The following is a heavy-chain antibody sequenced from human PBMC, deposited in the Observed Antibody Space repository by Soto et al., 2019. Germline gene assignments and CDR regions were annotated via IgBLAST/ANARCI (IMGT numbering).Heavy chain of an antibody. Sequence: PGGSLRLSCAASGFTFSSYSMNWVRQAPGKGLEWVSSISSSSSYIYYADSVKGRFTISRDNAKNSLCLQMNSLRAEDTAVYYCARDRYYDFWSGYFAADAFDIWGQGTMVTVSS. CDR1: GFTFSSYS. D-gene: IGHD3-3*01. V-gene: IGHV3-21*01. CDR2: ISSSSSYI. CDR3: ARDRYYDFWSGYFAADAFDI. J-gene: IGHJ3*02.